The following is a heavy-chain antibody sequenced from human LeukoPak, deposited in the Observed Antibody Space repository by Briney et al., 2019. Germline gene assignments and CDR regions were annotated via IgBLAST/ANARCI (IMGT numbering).Heavy chain of an antibody. D-gene: IGHD1-26*01. J-gene: IGHJ3*02. V-gene: IGHV4-39*07. CDR2: IYYSGTS. CDR1: GGSITTTSYY. CDR3: ARDDATISAFDI. Sequence: SETLSLTCTVSGGSITTTSYYWGWIRQPPGKGLEWIGSIYYSGTSFYNPSLKSRVTISVDTSKNQFSLKLSSVTAADTAVYYCARDDATISAFDIWGQGTMVTVSS.